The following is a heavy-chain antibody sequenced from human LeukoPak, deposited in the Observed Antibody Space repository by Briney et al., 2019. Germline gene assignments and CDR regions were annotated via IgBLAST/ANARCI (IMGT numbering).Heavy chain of an antibody. J-gene: IGHJ5*02. CDR1: GYTFTKYY. D-gene: IGHD3-22*01. V-gene: IGHV1-46*01. Sequence: ASVKVSCKASGYTFTKYYLHWVRRAPGQGLEWMGIINPSGGSTTYAQKFQGRVTMTRDTSTSTVYMELSSLRSEDTAVYYCARGPEMYYYDSDGSPWGQGTLVTVSS. CDR3: ARGPEMYYYDSDGSP. CDR2: INPSGGST.